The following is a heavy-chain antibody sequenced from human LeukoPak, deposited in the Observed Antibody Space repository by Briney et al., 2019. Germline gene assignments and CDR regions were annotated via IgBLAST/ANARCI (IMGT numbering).Heavy chain of an antibody. CDR3: ARHYYDSSGYRRDYYFDY. D-gene: IGHD3-22*01. CDR2: ILHSGRT. V-gene: IGHV4-39*01. J-gene: IGHJ4*02. Sequence: ETLSFTCTVSGVSITSSSDYWGWVRQPPGRGLEWIGSILHSGRTYYTSSLKSRLTMSIDTSKNQFSLKLSSVTAADTATYYCARHYYDSSGYRRDYYFDYWGQGTLVTVSS. CDR1: GVSITSSSDY.